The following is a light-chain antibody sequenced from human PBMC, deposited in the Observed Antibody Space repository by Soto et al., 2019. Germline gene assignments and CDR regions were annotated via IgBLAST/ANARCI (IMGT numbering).Light chain of an antibody. CDR1: SSNIGSNT. CDR2: SNN. CDR3: AAWDDSLDVYV. V-gene: IGLV1-44*01. J-gene: IGLJ1*01. Sequence: QSVLTQPPSASGTPGQRVTISCSGSSSNIGSNTVNWYQHLPGTAPKLLIYSNNQRPSGVPDRFSGSKSGTSASLAISGLQSEDDADYYCAAWDDSLDVYVFGTGTKLTVL.